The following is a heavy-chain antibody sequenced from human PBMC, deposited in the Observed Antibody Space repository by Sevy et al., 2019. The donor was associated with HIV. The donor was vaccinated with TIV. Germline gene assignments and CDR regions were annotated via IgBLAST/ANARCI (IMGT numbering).Heavy chain of an antibody. V-gene: IGHV5-51*01. CDR1: GYSFTTYW. D-gene: IGHD3-3*02. CDR2: IYPGDSNT. CDR3: AAVASAGPLCHFWSGSNWFDP. Sequence: GESLKISCKVSGYSFTTYWIAWVRQMPGKGLEWMGIIYPGDSNTRYSPSLQGQITFSVYKSITTAYLQGNSLKASDTAIYYCAAVASAGPLCHFWSGSNWFDPWGRGTLVTVSS. J-gene: IGHJ5*02.